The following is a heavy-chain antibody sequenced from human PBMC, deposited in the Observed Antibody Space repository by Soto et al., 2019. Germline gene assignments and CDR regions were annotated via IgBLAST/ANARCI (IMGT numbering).Heavy chain of an antibody. Sequence: SETLSLTCTVSDGSISSGAYYWSWIRQHPGRGLEWIGYIYYSGSTYYNPSLKSRVTISVDTSKSQFSLKLSSVTAADTAVYYCARVRSGVGYNWFDPWGQGTLVTVSS. J-gene: IGHJ5*02. CDR3: ARVRSGVGYNWFDP. D-gene: IGHD3-16*01. CDR1: DGSISSGAYY. V-gene: IGHV4-31*03. CDR2: IYYSGST.